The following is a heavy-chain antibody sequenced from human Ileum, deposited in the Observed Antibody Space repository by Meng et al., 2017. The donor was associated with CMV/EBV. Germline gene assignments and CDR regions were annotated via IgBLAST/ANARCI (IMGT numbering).Heavy chain of an antibody. Sequence: EVAVMGVGGGLVQPGGALRLSCVVDAFTVSTNYMSWVRQAPGKGLEWVSVIYSDGSTDYADSVKGRFTISRDNSKNTLYLQMNSLRVEDTAVYYCARVVIFGALIYFDPWGQGTLVTVSS. J-gene: IGHJ5*02. CDR1: AFTVSTNY. CDR3: ARVVIFGALIYFDP. V-gene: IGHV3-66*01. CDR2: IYSDGST. D-gene: IGHD3-3*01.